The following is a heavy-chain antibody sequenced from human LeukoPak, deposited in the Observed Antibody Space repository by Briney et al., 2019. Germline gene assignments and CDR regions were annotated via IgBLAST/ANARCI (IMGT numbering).Heavy chain of an antibody. D-gene: IGHD2-2*01. CDR2: IYYSGST. CDR3: ARGRRPMI. Sequence: SETLSLTCISGGSISSSSYYWGWIRQPPGKGLEWIGSIYYSGSTYYNPSLKSRVTISVDTSKNQFSLKLSSVTAADTAVYYCARGRRPMIWGQGTMVTVSS. J-gene: IGHJ3*02. CDR1: GGSISSSSYY. V-gene: IGHV4-39*01.